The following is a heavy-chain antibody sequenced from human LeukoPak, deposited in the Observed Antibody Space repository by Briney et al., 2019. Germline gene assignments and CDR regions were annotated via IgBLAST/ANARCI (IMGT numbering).Heavy chain of an antibody. CDR1: GYTFTGYY. CDR3: ARGGYFDWLEGDY. J-gene: IGHJ4*02. CDR2: INPNKGGT. V-gene: IGHV1-2*02. D-gene: IGHD3-9*01. Sequence: ASVKVSCKASGYTFTGYYIHWVRQAPGQGLEWMGRINPNKGGTHYAQKFQDRVTMTRDTSISTAYMELRRLTSDDTAVYYCARGGYFDWLEGDYWGQGTLVTVSS.